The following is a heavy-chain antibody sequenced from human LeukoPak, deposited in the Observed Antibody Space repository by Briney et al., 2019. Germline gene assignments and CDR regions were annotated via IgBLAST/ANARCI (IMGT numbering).Heavy chain of an antibody. J-gene: IGHJ4*02. Sequence: GGSLRLSCAASGFTFSGSAMHWVRQASGKGLEWVGRIRSKANSYATAYAASVKGRFTISRDDSKNTAYLQMNSLKTEDTAVYYCTRLSVPSDYYDSSGYNHFDYWGQGTLVTVSS. CDR1: GFTFSGSA. CDR2: IRSKANSYAT. CDR3: TRLSVPSDYYDSSGYNHFDY. D-gene: IGHD3-22*01. V-gene: IGHV3-73*01.